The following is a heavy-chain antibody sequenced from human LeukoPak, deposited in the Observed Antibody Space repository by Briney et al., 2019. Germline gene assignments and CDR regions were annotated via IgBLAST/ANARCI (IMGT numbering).Heavy chain of an antibody. V-gene: IGHV3-30*03. J-gene: IGHJ2*01. CDR3: VMSITMVRVWYFDR. Sequence: GGSLRLSCAASGFIYSSYGMHWVRRAPGKGLEWVAVISYDGSNKYYADAVKGRFTISWDNSKVTVYLQMNSRRAEDMAVYYCVMSITMVRVWYFDRWGRGTLVTVCS. CDR1: GFIYSSYG. D-gene: IGHD3-10*01. CDR2: ISYDGSNK.